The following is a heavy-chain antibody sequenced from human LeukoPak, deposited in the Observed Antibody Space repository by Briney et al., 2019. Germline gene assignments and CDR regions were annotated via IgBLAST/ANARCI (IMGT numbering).Heavy chain of an antibody. CDR2: INHSGST. D-gene: IGHD3-3*01. CDR1: GGSFSGYY. Sequence: SETLSLTCAVYGGSFSGYYWSWIRQPPGKGLEWIGEINHSGSTNYNPSLKSRVTISVDTSKNQFSLKLSSVTAADTAVYYCASGIPPITIFGGRGYYYMDVWGKGTTVTVSS. V-gene: IGHV4-34*01. J-gene: IGHJ6*03. CDR3: ASGIPPITIFGGRGYYYMDV.